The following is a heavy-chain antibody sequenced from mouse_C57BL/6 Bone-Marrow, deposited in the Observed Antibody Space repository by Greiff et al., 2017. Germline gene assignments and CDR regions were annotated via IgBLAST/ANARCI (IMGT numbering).Heavy chain of an antibody. CDR2: IDPEIGDT. Sequence: EVKLMESGAELVRPGASVKLSCTASGFNIKDDYIHWVKQRPEQGLEWIGWIDPEIGDTEYASKFQGKATITSDTSSNTAYLQLSSLTSEDTAVYYCSSCDGNYCDFWGQGTPLTVAS. D-gene: IGHD2-3*01. J-gene: IGHJ2*01. CDR1: GFNIKDDY. CDR3: SSCDGNYCDF. V-gene: IGHV14-4*01.